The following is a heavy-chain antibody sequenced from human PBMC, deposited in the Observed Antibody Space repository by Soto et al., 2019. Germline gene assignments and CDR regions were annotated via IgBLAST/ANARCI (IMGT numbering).Heavy chain of an antibody. Sequence: SETLSLTCAVYGGSFSGYYWSWIRQPPGKGLEWIGEINHSGSTNYNPSLKSRVTISVDTSKNQFSLKLSSVTAADTAVYYCARGSGDYEGSVFDYWGQGTLVTVSS. V-gene: IGHV4-34*01. CDR1: GGSFSGYY. J-gene: IGHJ4*02. CDR2: INHSGST. CDR3: ARGSGDYEGSVFDY. D-gene: IGHD4-17*01.